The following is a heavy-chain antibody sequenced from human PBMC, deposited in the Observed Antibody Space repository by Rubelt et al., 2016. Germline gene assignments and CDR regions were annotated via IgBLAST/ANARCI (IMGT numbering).Heavy chain of an antibody. Sequence: QVQLQQWGAGLLKPSETLSLTCAVYGGSFSGYYWSWIRQPPGKGLEWIGEINHSGSTNYNPSLKIRFTISVDPSKYQFSLKLSSVTAADTAVYYCAREGQWLVHAFDIWGQGTMVTVSS. J-gene: IGHJ3*02. D-gene: IGHD6-19*01. CDR1: GGSFSGYY. CDR3: AREGQWLVHAFDI. V-gene: IGHV4-34*01. CDR2: INHSGST.